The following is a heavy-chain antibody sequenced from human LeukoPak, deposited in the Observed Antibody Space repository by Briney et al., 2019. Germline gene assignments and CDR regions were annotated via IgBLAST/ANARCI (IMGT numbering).Heavy chain of an antibody. J-gene: IGHJ4*02. CDR1: GYSLTALS. V-gene: IGHV1-24*01. Sequence: GASVKVSCKVSGYSLTALSMHWVRQAPGKGLEWMGGFDPEVGKTMYAEKLDGRLTATDDTSTDTAYMQLSSLRLEDTAVYYCATDMVGYCGDVTCYSEAYWGQGTLVTVSS. CDR3: ATDMVGYCGDVTCYSEAY. CDR2: FDPEVGKT. D-gene: IGHD2-21*01.